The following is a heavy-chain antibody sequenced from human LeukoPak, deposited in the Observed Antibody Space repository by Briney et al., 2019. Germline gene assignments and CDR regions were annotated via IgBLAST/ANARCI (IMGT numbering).Heavy chain of an antibody. V-gene: IGHV4-34*01. J-gene: IGHJ4*02. CDR3: ARRHGDVILWFGESPIFDY. Sequence: SETLSLTCAVYGGSFSGYYWSWIRQPPGKGLEWIGEINHSGSTNYNPSLKSRVTISVDTSKNQFSLKLSSVTAADTAVYYCARRHGDVILWFGESPIFDYWGQGTLVTVSS. CDR1: GGSFSGYY. D-gene: IGHD3-10*01. CDR2: INHSGST.